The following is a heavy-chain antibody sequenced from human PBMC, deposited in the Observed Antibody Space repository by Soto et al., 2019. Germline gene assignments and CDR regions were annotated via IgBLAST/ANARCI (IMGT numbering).Heavy chain of an antibody. D-gene: IGHD6-13*01. CDR3: ARERGITAAGTFWFDS. V-gene: IGHV1-46*03. Sequence: APVQVSCKASGYTFTKYYMHWLRQAPGQGLEWMGIINPSGGSTNYAQKFQGTVTMTRDTSTSTVYMEVNSLRSEDTAVYYCARERGITAAGTFWFDSWGQGTLVTVSS. J-gene: IGHJ5*01. CDR1: GYTFTKYY. CDR2: INPSGGST.